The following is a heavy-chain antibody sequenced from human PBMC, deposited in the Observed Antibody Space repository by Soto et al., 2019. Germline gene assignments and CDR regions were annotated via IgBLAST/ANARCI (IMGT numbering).Heavy chain of an antibody. CDR3: ARSDSSGYYYIAAYFDY. J-gene: IGHJ4*02. D-gene: IGHD3-22*01. CDR1: GGSISSYY. V-gene: IGHV4-59*01. Sequence: SETLSLTCTVSGGSISSYYWSWIRQPPGKGLEWIGYIYYSGSTNYNPSLKSRVTISVDTSKNQFSLKLSSVTAADTAVYYCARSDSSGYYYIAAYFDYWGQGTLVTVSS. CDR2: IYYSGST.